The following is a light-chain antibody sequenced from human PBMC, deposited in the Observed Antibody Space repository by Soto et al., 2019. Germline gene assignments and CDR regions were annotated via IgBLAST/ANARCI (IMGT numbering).Light chain of an antibody. CDR1: QSVTSNY. Sequence: EIVLTQSPGTLSLSPGERATLSCRASQSVTSNYLAWYKQKPGQAPRLLIYGASSRPGGIPDRFSGSGSGTDFTLTINRLQPEDFAVYFCQQYGTSPYTFAQGTKLEI. V-gene: IGKV3-20*01. J-gene: IGKJ2*01. CDR3: QQYGTSPYT. CDR2: GAS.